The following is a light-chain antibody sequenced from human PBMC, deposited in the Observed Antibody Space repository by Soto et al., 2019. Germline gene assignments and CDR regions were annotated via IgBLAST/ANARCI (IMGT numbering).Light chain of an antibody. CDR3: QQYSNWPSIT. J-gene: IGKJ5*01. Sequence: EIVLTQSPGTLSLSPGERATLSCRASQSVSSSYLAWYQHKPGQAPRLLIYGASSRATGIPDRFSGSGSGTDFTLTISRLEPEDFAVYYCQQYSNWPSITFGQGTRLEIK. V-gene: IGKV3-20*01. CDR1: QSVSSSY. CDR2: GAS.